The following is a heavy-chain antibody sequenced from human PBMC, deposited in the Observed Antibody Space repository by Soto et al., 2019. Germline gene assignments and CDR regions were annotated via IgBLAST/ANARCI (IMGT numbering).Heavy chain of an antibody. V-gene: IGHV3-21*01. CDR3: ARRRRSTSPSSYGMDV. CDR1: GFTFSSYS. J-gene: IGHJ6*02. CDR2: ISSSSSYI. Sequence: LRLSCAASGFTFSSYSMNWVRQAPGKGLEWVSSISSSSSYIYYADSVKGRFTISRDNAKNSLYLQMNSLRAEDTAVYYCARRRRSTSPSSYGMDVWGQGTTVTVSS. D-gene: IGHD2-2*01.